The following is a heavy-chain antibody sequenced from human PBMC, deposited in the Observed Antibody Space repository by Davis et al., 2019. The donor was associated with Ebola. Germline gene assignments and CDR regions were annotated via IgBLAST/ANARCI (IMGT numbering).Heavy chain of an antibody. CDR3: AREGLRGSGWEAY. CDR1: GFTFSSYG. CDR2: ISYDGSNK. D-gene: IGHD6-19*01. J-gene: IGHJ4*02. V-gene: IGHV3-30*03. Sequence: GESLKISCAASGFTFSSYGMHWVRQAPGKGLEWVAVISYDGSNKYYADSVKGRFTISRDNSKNTLYLQMNSLRAEDTAVYYCAREGLRGSGWEAYWGQGTLVTVSS.